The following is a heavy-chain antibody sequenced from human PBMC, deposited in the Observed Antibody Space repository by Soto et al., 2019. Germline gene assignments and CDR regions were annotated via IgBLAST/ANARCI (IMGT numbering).Heavy chain of an antibody. Sequence: GGSLRLSCAASGLTFSSYAMSWVRQDPGKGLEWVSAISGSGGSTYYADSVKGRFTISRDNSKNTLYLQMNSLRAEDTAVYYCAKVRAMVRGVTLSRYYYYGMDVWGQGTTVTVSS. CDR3: AKVRAMVRGVTLSRYYYYGMDV. V-gene: IGHV3-23*01. CDR1: GLTFSSYA. J-gene: IGHJ6*02. D-gene: IGHD3-10*01. CDR2: ISGSGGST.